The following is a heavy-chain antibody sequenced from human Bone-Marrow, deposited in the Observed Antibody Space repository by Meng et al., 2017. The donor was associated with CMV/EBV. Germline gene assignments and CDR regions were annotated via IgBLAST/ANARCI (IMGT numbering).Heavy chain of an antibody. Sequence: GESLRLSCAASGFTFSSYSMNWVRQAPGKGLEWVSSISSSSSYIYYADSVKGRFTISRDNAKNSLYLQMNSLRAEDTAVYYCVLVNGPSYYYYGMDVWGQGTTVTVSS. J-gene: IGHJ6*02. CDR3: VLVNGPSYYYYGMDV. V-gene: IGHV3-21*01. D-gene: IGHD2-8*01. CDR2: ISSSSSYI. CDR1: GFTFSSYS.